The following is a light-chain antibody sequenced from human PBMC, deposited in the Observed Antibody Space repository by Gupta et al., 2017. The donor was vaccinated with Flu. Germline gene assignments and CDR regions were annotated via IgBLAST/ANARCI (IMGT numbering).Light chain of an antibody. CDR1: NIGSKS. CDR2: DDT. V-gene: IGLV3-21*03. Sequence: GMTARITCEGNNIGSKSVHWYQQKPGQAPVLVVYDDTDRPSGIPERFSGSNSGNTATLTISRVEAGDEADYYCQVWDSRSLPVVFGGGTKVTVL. J-gene: IGLJ2*01. CDR3: QVWDSRSLPVV.